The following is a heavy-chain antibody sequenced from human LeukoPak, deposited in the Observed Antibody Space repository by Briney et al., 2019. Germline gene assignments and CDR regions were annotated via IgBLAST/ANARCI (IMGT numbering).Heavy chain of an antibody. Sequence: GGSLRLSCAASGFTFSRYAMAWVRQAPGNGPDWVSSISSSPIDIYDADSVKGRFTISRDNSKNSLYLQMNSLRVEDTAVYYCARIHDGTPTPSFDSWGQGTLVTVSS. CDR2: ISSSPIDI. CDR1: GFTFSRYA. D-gene: IGHD1-26*01. J-gene: IGHJ4*02. CDR3: ARIHDGTPTPSFDS. V-gene: IGHV3-21*01.